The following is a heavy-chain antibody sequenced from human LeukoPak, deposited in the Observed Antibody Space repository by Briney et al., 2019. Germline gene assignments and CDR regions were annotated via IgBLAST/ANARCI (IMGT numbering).Heavy chain of an antibody. CDR2: ITSGSSYR. CDR1: GFTFSSYN. Sequence: GGSLRLSCAASGFTFSSYNMNWVRQAPGKGLEWVSSITSGSSYRFYADSVKGRFTISRDNAKNTLYLRMNTLRADDTAVYYCAKDHGSSDWYYFDYWGQGTLVTVSS. CDR3: AKDHGSSDWYYFDY. J-gene: IGHJ4*02. V-gene: IGHV3-21*03. D-gene: IGHD6-13*01.